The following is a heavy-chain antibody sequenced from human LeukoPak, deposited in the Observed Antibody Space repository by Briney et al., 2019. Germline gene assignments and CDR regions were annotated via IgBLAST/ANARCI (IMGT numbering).Heavy chain of an antibody. J-gene: IGHJ4*02. CDR3: ARLEDDYFDC. Sequence: SETLSLTCTVSGGSISSSSYYWGWIRQPPGKGLEWIGSIYYSGSTYYNPSLKSRVTISVDTSKNQFSLKLSSVTAADTAVYYCARLEDDYFDCWGQGTLVTVSS. CDR1: GGSISSSSYY. V-gene: IGHV4-39*01. CDR2: IYYSGST. D-gene: IGHD2-15*01.